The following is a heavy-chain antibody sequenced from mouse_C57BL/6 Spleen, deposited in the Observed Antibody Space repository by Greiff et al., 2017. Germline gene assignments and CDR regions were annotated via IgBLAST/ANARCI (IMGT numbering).Heavy chain of an antibody. CDR1: GFSLTSYG. V-gene: IGHV2-2*01. J-gene: IGHJ1*03. CDR2: IWSGGST. D-gene: IGHD4-1*01. Sequence: QVQLKQSGPGLVQPSQSLSITCTVSGFSLTSYGVHWVRQSPGKGLEWLGVIWSGGSTDYNAAFISRLSISKDNSKSQVFFIMNSQQADDSAIYCCASWEGNFDVWGTGTTVTVSS. CDR3: ASWEGNFDV.